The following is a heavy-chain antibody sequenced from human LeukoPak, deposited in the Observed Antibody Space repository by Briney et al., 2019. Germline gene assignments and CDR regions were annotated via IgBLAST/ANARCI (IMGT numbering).Heavy chain of an antibody. Sequence: PGRSLRLSCAASGFTFSSYGMHWVRQAPGKGLEWVAVISYDGSNKYYADSVKGRFTISRDNSKNTLYLQMNSLRAEDTAVYYCAKDDTHYYDSSGYSSYFDYWGQGTLVTVSS. CDR1: GFTFSSYG. CDR2: ISYDGSNK. V-gene: IGHV3-30*18. J-gene: IGHJ4*02. CDR3: AKDDTHYYDSSGYSSYFDY. D-gene: IGHD3-22*01.